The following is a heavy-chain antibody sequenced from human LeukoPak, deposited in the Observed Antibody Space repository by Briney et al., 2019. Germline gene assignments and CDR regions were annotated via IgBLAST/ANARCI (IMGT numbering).Heavy chain of an antibody. V-gene: IGHV4-39*01. Sequence: SETLSLTCTVSGGSISSTSYCWAWLRQPPGKGLEWIGSIFYGANTYYNPSLKSRITIDIDMAKNQFSLKLSSVTAADTAVYYCARGDCSSTSCYLSWFDPWGQGTLVTVSS. CDR3: ARGDCSSTSCYLSWFDP. CDR2: IFYGANT. D-gene: IGHD2-2*01. CDR1: GGSISSTSYC. J-gene: IGHJ5*02.